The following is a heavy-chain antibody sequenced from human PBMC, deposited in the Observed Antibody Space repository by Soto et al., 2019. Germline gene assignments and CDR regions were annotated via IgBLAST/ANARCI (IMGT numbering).Heavy chain of an antibody. Sequence: EVQLVESGGGLVQPGGSLRLSCAASGFTVSSNYMSWVRQAPGKGLEWVSVIYSGGSTYYADSVKGRFTISRHNSKNTLYLQMNSLRAEDTAVYYCARDPYYDSSGYLASCGMDVWGQGTTVTVSS. CDR1: GFTVSSNY. D-gene: IGHD3-22*01. V-gene: IGHV3-53*04. J-gene: IGHJ6*02. CDR2: IYSGGST. CDR3: ARDPYYDSSGYLASCGMDV.